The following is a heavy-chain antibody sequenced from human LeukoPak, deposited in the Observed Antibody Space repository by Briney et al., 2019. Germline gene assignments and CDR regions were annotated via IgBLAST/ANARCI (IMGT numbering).Heavy chain of an antibody. D-gene: IGHD2-2*01. CDR1: GGSISSYY. CDR3: PHVRPHST. Sequence: KASETLSLTCTVSGGSISSYYWSWIRQPPGKGLEWIGYIYYSGSTNYNPSLKSRVTISVDTSKNQFSLKLSSVTAADTAVYYCPHVRPHSTRDQGTLVTVSS. CDR2: IYYSGST. V-gene: IGHV4-59*01. J-gene: IGHJ4*02.